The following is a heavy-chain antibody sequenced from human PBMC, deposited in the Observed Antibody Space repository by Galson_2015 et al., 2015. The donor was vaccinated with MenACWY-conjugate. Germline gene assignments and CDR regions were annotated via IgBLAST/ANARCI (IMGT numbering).Heavy chain of an antibody. V-gene: IGHV3-21*06. CDR1: GFTFSRYT. CDR3: ARPLSRSSWYGSGMDV. J-gene: IGHJ6*02. D-gene: IGHD6-13*01. CDR2: ISMSSSYI. Sequence: SLRLSCAASGFTFSRYTINWVRQAPGTGLEWVSSISMSSSYIYYADSVKGRFTISRDNAKNSLYLQMNSLRAEDTAVYYCARPLSRSSWYGSGMDVWGQGTTVTVSS.